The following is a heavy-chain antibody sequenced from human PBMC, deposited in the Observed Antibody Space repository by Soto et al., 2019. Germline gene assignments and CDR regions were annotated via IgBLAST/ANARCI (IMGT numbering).Heavy chain of an antibody. Sequence: ASVKVSCKASGYSFNNYYIHWVRQAPGQGLEWMAIISPSGGATSYAQKFQGGVTTTRDTSSSTVYMELSSLTSEDTAVYYCARDRSYFASALDYWGQGTLVTGSS. D-gene: IGHD3-10*01. CDR3: ARDRSYFASALDY. J-gene: IGHJ4*02. CDR2: ISPSGGAT. V-gene: IGHV1-46*02. CDR1: GYSFNNYY.